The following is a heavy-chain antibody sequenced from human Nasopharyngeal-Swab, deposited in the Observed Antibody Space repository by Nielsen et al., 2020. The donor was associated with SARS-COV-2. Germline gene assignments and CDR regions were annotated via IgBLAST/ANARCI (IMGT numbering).Heavy chain of an antibody. Sequence: ASVKVSSKASGYTFPSYPMNWLRQAPGQGLEWMGWINTNTGNPTYAQGFTGRFVFSLDTSVSTAYLQISSLKAEDTAVYYCARDRAYSSGIDGMDVWGQGTTVTVSS. V-gene: IGHV7-4-1*02. CDR2: INTNTGNP. J-gene: IGHJ6*02. D-gene: IGHD6-19*01. CDR3: ARDRAYSSGIDGMDV. CDR1: GYTFPSYP.